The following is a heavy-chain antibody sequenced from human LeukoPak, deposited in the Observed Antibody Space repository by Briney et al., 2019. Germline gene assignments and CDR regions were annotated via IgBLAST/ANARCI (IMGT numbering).Heavy chain of an antibody. CDR3: ARMTTVVTRGDY. CDR1: GGTFSSYA. CDR2: IIPIFGTA. D-gene: IGHD4-23*01. J-gene: IGHJ4*02. V-gene: IGHV1-69*13. Sequence: SVKVSCKASGGTFSSYAISWVRQAPGQGLEWMGGIIPIFGTANYAQKFQGRVTIIADESTSTAYMELSSLRSEDTAVYYCARMTTVVTRGDYWGQGTLVTVSS.